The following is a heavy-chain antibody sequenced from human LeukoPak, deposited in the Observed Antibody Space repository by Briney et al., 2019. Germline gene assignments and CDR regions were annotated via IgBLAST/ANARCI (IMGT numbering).Heavy chain of an antibody. CDR3: ARAYYTFWSAYYY. J-gene: IGHJ4*02. Sequence: GGSLRLSCAASGFTFSDYYMSWFRQAPGKGLEWLSYISSSGSAIYYADSVKGRFTISRDNAGNSLFLQMNSLRAEDTAVYYCARAYYTFWSAYYYWGQGTLVTVSS. CDR2: ISSSGSAI. V-gene: IGHV3-11*04. D-gene: IGHD3-3*01. CDR1: GFTFSDYY.